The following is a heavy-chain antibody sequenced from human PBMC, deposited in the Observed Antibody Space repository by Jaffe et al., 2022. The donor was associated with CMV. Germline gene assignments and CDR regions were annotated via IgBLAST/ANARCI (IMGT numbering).Heavy chain of an antibody. V-gene: IGHV3-64D*06. J-gene: IGHJ6*03. D-gene: IGHD3-9*01. CDR2: ISSNGGST. Sequence: EVQLVESGGGLVQPGGSLRLSCSASGFTFSSYAMHWVRQAPGKGLEYVSAISSNGGSTYYADSVKGRFTISRDNSKNTLYLQMSSLRAEDTAVYYCVKDGVWGPARDYDILTGYPGGYYYYYMDVWGKGTTVTVSS. CDR1: GFTFSSYA. CDR3: VKDGVWGPARDYDILTGYPGGYYYYYMDV.